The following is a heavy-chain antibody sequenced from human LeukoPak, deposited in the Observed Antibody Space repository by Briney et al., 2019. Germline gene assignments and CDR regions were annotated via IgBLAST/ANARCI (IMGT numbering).Heavy chain of an antibody. Sequence: MAGGSLRLSCAASGFTFSSYSMNWVRQAPGKGLEWVSSISSSSSYIYYADSVKGRFTISRDNAKNSLYLQMNSLRAEDTAVYYCARDPRRIAAAGTGNWFDPWGQGTLVTVSS. J-gene: IGHJ5*02. CDR3: ARDPRRIAAAGTGNWFDP. CDR1: GFTFSSYS. D-gene: IGHD6-13*01. CDR2: ISSSSSYI. V-gene: IGHV3-21*01.